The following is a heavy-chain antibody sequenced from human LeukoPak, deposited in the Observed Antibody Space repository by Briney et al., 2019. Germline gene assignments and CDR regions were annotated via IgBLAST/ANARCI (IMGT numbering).Heavy chain of an antibody. CDR1: GGSISSYY. J-gene: IGHJ4*02. CDR3: ARLSLYNTQDY. CDR2: IYYSGST. Sequence: SETLSLTCTVSGGSISSYYWSWIRQPPGKGLEWIGYIYYSGSTNYNPSLKSRVTISVDTSKNQFSLKLSSVTAADTAVYYCARLSLYNTQDYWGQGTLVTVSS. V-gene: IGHV4-59*08. D-gene: IGHD5-24*01.